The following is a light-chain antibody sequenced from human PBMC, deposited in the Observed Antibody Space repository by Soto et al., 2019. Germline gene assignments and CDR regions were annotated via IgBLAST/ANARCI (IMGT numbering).Light chain of an antibody. CDR2: AAS. V-gene: IGKV3-15*01. CDR1: ESVNTN. J-gene: IGKJ1*01. Sequence: ERVVTQSPATLSVSPGEGATLSCRASESVNTNLAWYQQKPGQAPRLLIYAASTRATGVPARFSGSGSGTEFTLTISSLQSEDVATYYCQQYENWPWMFGQGTKVDIK. CDR3: QQYENWPWM.